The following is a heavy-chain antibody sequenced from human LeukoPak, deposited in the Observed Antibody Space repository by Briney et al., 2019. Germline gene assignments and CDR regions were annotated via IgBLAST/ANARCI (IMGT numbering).Heavy chain of an antibody. CDR2: IYPGNSDI. CDR3: TAGRFCSGGSCSSSFDL. V-gene: IGHV5-51*01. Sequence: GESLKISCKGSGYSFINYWIGWVRQMPDKGLEWMGIIYPGNSDIRYSPSFQGQVTISVDKSINTAYLQWTSLKASDTALYYCTAGRFCSGGSCSSSFDLWGQGTLLTAPS. J-gene: IGHJ4*02. D-gene: IGHD2-15*01. CDR1: GYSFINYW.